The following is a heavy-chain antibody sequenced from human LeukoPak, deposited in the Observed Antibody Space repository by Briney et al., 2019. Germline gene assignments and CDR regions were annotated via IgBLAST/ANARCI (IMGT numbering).Heavy chain of an antibody. D-gene: IGHD3-22*01. Sequence: ASVTVSCKASGYTFTSYGISWVRQAPGQGLEWMGWISAYNGNTNYAQRLQGRVTMTTDTSTSTAYMELRSLRYDDTAVYYCARGGTYYFNSSAYYWGQGTLVTVSS. CDR1: GYTFTSYG. CDR3: ARGGTYYFNSSAYY. V-gene: IGHV1-18*01. J-gene: IGHJ4*02. CDR2: ISAYNGNT.